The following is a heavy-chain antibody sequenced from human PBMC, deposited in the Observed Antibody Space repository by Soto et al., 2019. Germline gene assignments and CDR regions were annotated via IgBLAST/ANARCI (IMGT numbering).Heavy chain of an antibody. CDR3: AREELRSPHGYKNAFDI. J-gene: IGHJ3*02. CDR2: IIPIFGTA. Sequence: SVKVSCKASGGTFSSYAISWVRQAPGQGLEWMGGIIPIFGTANYAQKFQGRVTITADESTSTAYMELSSLRSEDTAVYYCAREELRSPHGYKNAFDIWGQGTMVTVSS. D-gene: IGHD3-3*01. V-gene: IGHV1-69*13. CDR1: GGTFSSYA.